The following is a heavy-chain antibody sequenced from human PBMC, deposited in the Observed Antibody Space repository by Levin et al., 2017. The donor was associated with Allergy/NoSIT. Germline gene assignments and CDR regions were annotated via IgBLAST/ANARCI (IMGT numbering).Heavy chain of an antibody. J-gene: IGHJ3*02. CDR3: ARPVAGNPYDAFDI. Sequence: GSLRLSCTVSGGSISSSSYYWGWIRQPPGKGLEWIGSIYYSGSTYYNPSLKSRVTISVDTSKNQFSLKLSSVTAADTAVYYCARPVAGNPYDAFDIWGQGTMVTVSS. D-gene: IGHD6-19*01. CDR2: IYYSGST. CDR1: GGSISSSSYY. V-gene: IGHV4-39*01.